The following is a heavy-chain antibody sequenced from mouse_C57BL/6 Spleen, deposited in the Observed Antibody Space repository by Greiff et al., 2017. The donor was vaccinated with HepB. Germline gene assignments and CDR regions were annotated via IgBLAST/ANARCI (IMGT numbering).Heavy chain of an antibody. CDR2: IYPGSGST. V-gene: IGHV1-55*01. D-gene: IGHD2-5*01. Sequence: QVQLQQPGAELVKPGASVKMSCKASGYTFTSYWITWVKQRPGQGLEWIGDIYPGSGSTNYNEKFKSKATLTVDTSSSTAYMQLSSLTSEDSAVYYWARDSNYEGAWFAYWGQGTLVTVSA. CDR1: GYTFTSYW. CDR3: ARDSNYEGAWFAY. J-gene: IGHJ3*01.